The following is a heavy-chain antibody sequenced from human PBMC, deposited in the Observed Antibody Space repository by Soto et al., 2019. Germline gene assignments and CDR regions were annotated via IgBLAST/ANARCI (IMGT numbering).Heavy chain of an antibody. J-gene: IGHJ1*01. CDR1: GFTFSSYS. D-gene: IGHD6-13*01. CDR2: ISSSSSYI. Sequence: PGGSLRLSCAASGFTFSSYSMNWVRQAPGKGLEWVSSISSSSSYIYYADSVKGRFTISRDNAKNSLYLQMNSLRAEDTAVYYCARDFKPSQVPGSWYAEYFQHWGQGTLVTVSS. V-gene: IGHV3-21*01. CDR3: ARDFKPSQVPGSWYAEYFQH.